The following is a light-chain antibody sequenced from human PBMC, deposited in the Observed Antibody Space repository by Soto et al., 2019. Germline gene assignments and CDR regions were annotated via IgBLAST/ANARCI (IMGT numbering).Light chain of an antibody. Sequence: EIVLTQSPGTLSLSPGESTTLSCRASQSVGSSYLAWYQHKPGQAPRLLIYGATSRATGIPDRFSGSGSGTEFTLTISSLQPDDFATYYCQQYNSYSRTFGQGTKVDIK. J-gene: IGKJ1*01. CDR3: QQYNSYSRT. CDR1: QSVGSSY. CDR2: GAT. V-gene: IGKV3-20*01.